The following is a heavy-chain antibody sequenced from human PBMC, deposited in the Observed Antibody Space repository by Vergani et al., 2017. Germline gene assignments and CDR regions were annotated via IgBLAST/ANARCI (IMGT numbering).Heavy chain of an antibody. V-gene: IGHV4-4*07. CDR2: IYTSGST. CDR1: GRSISSYY. Sequence: QVQLQESGPGLVKPSETLSLTCTVSGRSISSYYWSWIRQPAGKGLEWIGRIYTSGSTNYNPSLKSRVTMSVDTSKNQFSLKLSSVTAADTAVYYCARASCSSTSCYPPLDWFDPWGQGTLVTVSS. J-gene: IGHJ5*02. CDR3: ARASCSSTSCYPPLDWFDP. D-gene: IGHD2-2*01.